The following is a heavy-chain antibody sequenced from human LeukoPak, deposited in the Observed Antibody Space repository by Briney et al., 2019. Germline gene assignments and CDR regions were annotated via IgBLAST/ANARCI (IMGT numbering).Heavy chain of an antibody. CDR2: INPNSGGT. CDR1: GYTFTGYY. D-gene: IGHD6-19*01. V-gene: IGHV1-2*02. J-gene: IGHJ4*02. Sequence: ASVKVSCKASGYTFTGYYMHWVRQAPGQGLEWMGWINPNSGGTNYAQKLQGRVTMTRDTSISTAYMELSRLRSDDTAVYYCARDLNRFGVYSSGFRKDDYWGQGTLVTVSS. CDR3: ARDLNRFGVYSSGFRKDDY.